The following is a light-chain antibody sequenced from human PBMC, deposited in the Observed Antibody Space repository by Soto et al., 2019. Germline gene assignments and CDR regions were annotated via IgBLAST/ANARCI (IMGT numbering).Light chain of an antibody. J-gene: IGKJ5*01. V-gene: IGKV3-20*01. Sequence: ELVLTQSPGTLSLSPGDRATLSCRASQSVSSTYLAWYQQGPGQAPRLLIYSSSSRASGIPDRFSGSGSGTDFTLTISRLEPEDFAVYYCQQRYRWPPITFGQGTRLEIK. CDR1: QSVSSTY. CDR3: QQRYRWPPIT. CDR2: SSS.